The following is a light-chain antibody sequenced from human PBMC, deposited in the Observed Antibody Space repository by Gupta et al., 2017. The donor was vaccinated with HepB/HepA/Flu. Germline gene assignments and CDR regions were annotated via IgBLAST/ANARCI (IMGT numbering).Light chain of an antibody. Sequence: DIQLTQSPSFLSASVGDRVTITCRASQDINNYLIWYQQKPGKAPNLLIYAASTLQGGVPSRFSGSGSGTEFTLTINSLQPEDFATYYCQQFNSYPITFGQGTRLDIK. J-gene: IGKJ5*01. CDR1: QDINNY. CDR3: QQFNSYPIT. CDR2: AAS. V-gene: IGKV1-9*01.